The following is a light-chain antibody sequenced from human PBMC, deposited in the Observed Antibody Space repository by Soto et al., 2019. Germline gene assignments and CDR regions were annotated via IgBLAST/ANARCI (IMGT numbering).Light chain of an antibody. Sequence: SYELTQPPSVSVSLGQMARITCSGEALPKKYAYWYQQKPGQFPVLVIYKDSERPSGIPERFSGSSSGTIVTLTISGGQAEDEADDYWLSADSSGTYVFGSGTKLTVL. CDR2: KDS. J-gene: IGLJ6*01. V-gene: IGLV3-16*01. CDR1: ALPKKY. CDR3: LSADSSGTYV.